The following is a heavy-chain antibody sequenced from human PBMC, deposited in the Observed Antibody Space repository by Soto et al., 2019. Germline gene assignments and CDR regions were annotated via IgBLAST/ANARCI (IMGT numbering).Heavy chain of an antibody. D-gene: IGHD2-2*01. CDR3: ARDFSCSSTSCYWNYYYGLDV. CDR1: GYTFTTYS. CDR2: INGGNGNT. Sequence: ASVKVSCKASGYTFTTYSMHWVRQAPGQRLEWMGWINGGNGNTKYSQKFQDRVTTTRDTSASTAYMELSSLRSEDTAVYYCARDFSCSSTSCYWNYYYGLDVWGQGTTVTVSS. V-gene: IGHV1-3*01. J-gene: IGHJ6*02.